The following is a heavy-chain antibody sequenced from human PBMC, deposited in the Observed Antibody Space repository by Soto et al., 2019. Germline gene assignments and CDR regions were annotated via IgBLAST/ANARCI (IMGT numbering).Heavy chain of an antibody. Sequence: QVQLVESGGGLVKPGGSLRLSCAASGFTFSDYYMSWIRQAPGKGLEWVSYISSSSYTNSADSVKGRFTISRDNARNSLYLQMNSLRAEDTAVYYCARFPIRGVGNFYFDYWGQGTLVTVSS. D-gene: IGHD3-10*01. CDR1: GFTFSDYY. CDR3: ARFPIRGVGNFYFDY. J-gene: IGHJ4*02. CDR2: ISSSSYT. V-gene: IGHV3-11*05.